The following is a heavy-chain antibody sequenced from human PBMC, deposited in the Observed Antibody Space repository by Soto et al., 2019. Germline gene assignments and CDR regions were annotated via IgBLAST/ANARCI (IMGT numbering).Heavy chain of an antibody. CDR3: ARGWWEREGYVMDV. J-gene: IGHJ6*02. CDR2: INPSGGST. V-gene: IGHV1-46*01. Sequence: ASVKVSCKASGYAFTRYYMHWVRQAPGQGLEWMGIINPSGGSTSYAQKFQGRVTISDDTSTNQIFLTLTSVTAADTAVYYCARGWWEREGYVMDVWGQGTTVTVSS. D-gene: IGHD1-26*01. CDR1: GYAFTRYY.